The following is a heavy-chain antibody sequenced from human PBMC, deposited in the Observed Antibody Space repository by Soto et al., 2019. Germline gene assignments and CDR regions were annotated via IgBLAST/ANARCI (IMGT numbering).Heavy chain of an antibody. CDR1: GGSISSYY. CDR2: IYYSGST. Sequence: SETLSLTCTVSGGSISSYYWSWIRQPPGKGLEWIGYIYYSGSTNYNPSLKSRVTISVDTSKNQFSLKLSSVTAADTAVYYCARGRPNVLRFLEWPPGAFDIWGQGTMVTVSS. J-gene: IGHJ3*02. D-gene: IGHD3-3*01. CDR3: ARGRPNVLRFLEWPPGAFDI. V-gene: IGHV4-59*01.